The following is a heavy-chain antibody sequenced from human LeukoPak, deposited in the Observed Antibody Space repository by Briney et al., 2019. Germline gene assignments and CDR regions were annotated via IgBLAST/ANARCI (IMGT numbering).Heavy chain of an antibody. CDR2: IKQDGSEK. CDR3: ATEASSGLED. V-gene: IGHV3-7*01. D-gene: IGHD6-19*01. Sequence: WVXXAXGXXXEWVANIKQDGSEKYYLDSVKGRFTISRDNAENSLYLQMNSLRAEDTAVYYCATEASSGLEDWGQGILVTVSS. J-gene: IGHJ4*02.